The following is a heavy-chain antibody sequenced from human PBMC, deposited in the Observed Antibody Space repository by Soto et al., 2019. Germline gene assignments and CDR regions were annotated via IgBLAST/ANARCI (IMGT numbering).Heavy chain of an antibody. J-gene: IGHJ6*02. D-gene: IGHD3-10*01. CDR2: IIPIFGTA. Sequence: SVKVSCKASGGIFSSYAISWVRQAPGQGLEWMGGIIPIFGTANYAQKFQGRVTITADESTSTAYMELSSLRSEDTAVYYCARWSYGSGPYYYYGMDVWGQGTTVTVSS. CDR3: ARWSYGSGPYYYYGMDV. CDR1: GGIFSSYA. V-gene: IGHV1-69*13.